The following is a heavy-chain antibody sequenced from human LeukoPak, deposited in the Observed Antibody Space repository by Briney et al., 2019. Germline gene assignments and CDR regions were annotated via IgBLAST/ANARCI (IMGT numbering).Heavy chain of an antibody. J-gene: IGHJ4*02. CDR3: ARVKKIWGWSFDY. Sequence: GGSLRLSCAASGFTFSSYAMSWVRQAPGKGLEWVSAISGSGGSTYYADSVKGRFTISRDNSKNTLYLQMNSLRAEDTAVYYCARVKKIWGWSFDYWGQGTLVTVSS. CDR2: ISGSGGST. D-gene: IGHD7-27*01. CDR1: GFTFSSYA. V-gene: IGHV3-23*01.